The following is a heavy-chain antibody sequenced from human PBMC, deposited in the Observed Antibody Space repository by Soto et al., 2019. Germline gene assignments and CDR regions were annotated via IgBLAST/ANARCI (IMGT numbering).Heavy chain of an antibody. V-gene: IGHV4-31*03. CDR2: FYSSGII. CDR1: GYSISSGGYY. D-gene: IGHD6-19*01. Sequence: TIPLTCFVSGYSISSGGYYCTWIRHHPGKGLEWIGSFYSSGIIIYNPSLRSRVSISGDTSSNQFSMSLTSVTAADTASYHCARMYSSGSGWFHPWGQGTLVAVSS. CDR3: ARMYSSGSGWFHP. J-gene: IGHJ5*02.